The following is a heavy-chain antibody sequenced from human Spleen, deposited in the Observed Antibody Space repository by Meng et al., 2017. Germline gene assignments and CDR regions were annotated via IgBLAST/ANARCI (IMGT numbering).Heavy chain of an antibody. Sequence: GESLKISCAASGFTFRVSAMHWVRQASGKGLEWVGRIRTKANNYATAYAASVKGRFTISRDDSKNTAYLQMNNLKTEDTAVYYCTIYTSGHIWGQGTTVNGSS. CDR3: TIYTSGHI. CDR2: IRTKANNYAT. J-gene: IGHJ3*02. CDR1: GFTFRVSA. D-gene: IGHD6-19*01. V-gene: IGHV3-73*01.